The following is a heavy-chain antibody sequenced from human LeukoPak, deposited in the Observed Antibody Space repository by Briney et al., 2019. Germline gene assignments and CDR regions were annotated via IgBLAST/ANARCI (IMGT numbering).Heavy chain of an antibody. V-gene: IGHV3-48*03. CDR1: GLTFSSYE. J-gene: IGHJ5*02. CDR2: IGRTGTTI. CDR3: ARDRGISGYNPNWFDP. D-gene: IGHD3-22*01. Sequence: GGSLRLSCAASGLTFSSYEMSWVRQAPGKGLEWVSYIGRTGTTIYYADPVKGRFTVSRDNAKNSLYLQMNSLRAEDTAVYYCARDRGISGYNPNWFDPWGQGTLVTVSS.